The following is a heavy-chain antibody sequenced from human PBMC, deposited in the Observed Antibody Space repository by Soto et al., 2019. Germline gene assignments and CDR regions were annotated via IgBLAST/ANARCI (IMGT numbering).Heavy chain of an antibody. CDR2: ISGSGGST. Sequence: GGSLRLSCAASGFTFSSYAMSWVRQAPGKGLEWVSAISGSGGSTYYADSVKGRFTISRDNSKNTLCLQMNSLRAEDTAVYYCAKPYSSGYYGGAFDIWGQGTMVTVSS. V-gene: IGHV3-23*01. CDR1: GFTFSSYA. J-gene: IGHJ3*02. D-gene: IGHD3-22*01. CDR3: AKPYSSGYYGGAFDI.